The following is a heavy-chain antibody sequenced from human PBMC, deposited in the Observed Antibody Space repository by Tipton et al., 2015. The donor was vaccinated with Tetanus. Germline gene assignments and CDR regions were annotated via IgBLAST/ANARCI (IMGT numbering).Heavy chain of an antibody. J-gene: IGHJ4*02. CDR3: ARGDGSTLHY. CDR2: IYYRGST. V-gene: IGHV4-59*11. D-gene: IGHD5-24*01. CDR1: GGSFSGHY. Sequence: TLSLTCAVYGGSFSGHYWSWIRQPPGKGLEWIGYIYYRGSTNYYPSLKSRVTMSVDTSKNQFSLNLSSVTAADTAVYYCARGDGSTLHYWGQGTLVTVSS.